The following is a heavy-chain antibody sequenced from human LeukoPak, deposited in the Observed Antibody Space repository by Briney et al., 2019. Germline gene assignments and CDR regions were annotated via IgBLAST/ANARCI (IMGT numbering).Heavy chain of an antibody. J-gene: IGHJ4*02. CDR2: ISAYNGNT. CDR1: GYTFNRYA. CDR3: ARHLYGDYFFDY. D-gene: IGHD4-17*01. V-gene: IGHV1-18*01. Sequence: ASVKGSCKASGYTFNRYAISWVRQAPGQGLEWMGWISAYNGNTDYAQKLQGRVTMTTDTSTTTAYMELRSLRSDDTAVYYCARHLYGDYFFDYWGQGTLVTVSS.